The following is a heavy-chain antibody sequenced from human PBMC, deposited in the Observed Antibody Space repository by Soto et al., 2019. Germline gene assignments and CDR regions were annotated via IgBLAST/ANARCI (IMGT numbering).Heavy chain of an antibody. V-gene: IGHV3-21*01. CDR2: ISGSGSSM. J-gene: IGHJ4*02. CDR1: GFTFSSYT. Sequence: GSLRLSCAASGFTFSSYTMNWVRQAPGKGLEWVSSISGSGSSMYYADSLKGRFTISRDNAKNSLYLQVNGLRAEDTAVYYCARFHPESLLPEYYFDYWGQGALVTVSS. CDR3: ARFHPESLLPEYYFDY. D-gene: IGHD3-10*01.